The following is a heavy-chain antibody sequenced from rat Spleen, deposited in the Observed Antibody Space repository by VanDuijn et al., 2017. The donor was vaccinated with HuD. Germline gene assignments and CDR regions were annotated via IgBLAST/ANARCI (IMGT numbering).Heavy chain of an antibody. CDR2: ISYDGGGT. Sequence: EVQLVESGGGLVQPGRSLKLSCAASGFAFNDYYMAWVRQAPTKGLEWVASISYDGGGTYYRDSVKGRFTISRDNTKSSLYLQMAGLRSEDTATYYCTTDRRYYDDSYVMDAWGQGVMVTVSS. J-gene: IGHJ2*01. V-gene: IGHV5-20*01. D-gene: IGHD1-12*02. CDR3: TTDRRYYDDSYVMDA. CDR1: GFAFNDYY.